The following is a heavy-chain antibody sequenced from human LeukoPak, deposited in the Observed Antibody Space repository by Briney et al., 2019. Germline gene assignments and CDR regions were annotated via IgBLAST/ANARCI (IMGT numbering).Heavy chain of an antibody. CDR3: AKDIFVSSYCGGDCSHYYGMDV. J-gene: IGHJ6*02. V-gene: IGHV3-30*18. CDR2: ISYDGSNK. CDR1: GFTFSSYG. Sequence: GGSLRPSCAASGFTFSSYGMHWVRQAPGKGLEWVAVISYDGSNKYYADSVKGRFTISRDNSKNTLYLQMNSLRAEDTAVYYCAKDIFVSSYCGGDCSHYYGMDVWGQGTTVTVSS. D-gene: IGHD2-21*02.